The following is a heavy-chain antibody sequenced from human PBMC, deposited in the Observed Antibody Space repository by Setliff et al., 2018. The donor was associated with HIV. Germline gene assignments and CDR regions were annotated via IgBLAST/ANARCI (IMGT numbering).Heavy chain of an antibody. D-gene: IGHD3-22*01. CDR2: ISGTSSTI. J-gene: IGHJ4*02. V-gene: IGHV3-48*04. Sequence: GGSLRLSCAASGFTFSTYSMNWVRQAPGKGLEWLAFISGTSSTIYYADSVRGRFTISRDNAKSSLYLQINSLRANDTAVYYCAKGWGYYYDSSGYRYFDCWGQGTLVTVSS. CDR1: GFTFSTYS. CDR3: AKGWGYYYDSSGYRYFDC.